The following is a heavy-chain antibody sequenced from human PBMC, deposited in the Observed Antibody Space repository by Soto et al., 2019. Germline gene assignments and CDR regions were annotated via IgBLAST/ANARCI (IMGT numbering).Heavy chain of an antibody. CDR3: ARVGCSSTSCRDPFDS. CDR2: LYTGGST. J-gene: IGHJ4*02. Sequence: PSETLSLTCTVSSGSIRSYFWHWIRQPAGKGLEWIGRLYTGGSTTYNPSLKSRVTMSVDTSKNQFSLKLTSVTAADTAVYFCARVGCSSTSCRDPFDSWGQGTLVTVSS. D-gene: IGHD2-2*01. V-gene: IGHV4-4*07. CDR1: SGSIRSYF.